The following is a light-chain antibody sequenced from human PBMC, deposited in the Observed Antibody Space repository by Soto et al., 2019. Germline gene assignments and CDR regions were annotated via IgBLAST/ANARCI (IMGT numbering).Light chain of an antibody. J-gene: IGLJ2*01. V-gene: IGLV1-44*01. CDR2: RNN. Sequence: QSVLTQPPSASGTPGQRVTISCSGSSSNIGSNTVNWYQQLPGTAPKLLIYRNNQRPSGVPDRFSGSKSGTSASLALSGLQSEDEADYFCAAWDNSLNGVVFGGGTKVTVL. CDR3: AAWDNSLNGVV. CDR1: SSNIGSNT.